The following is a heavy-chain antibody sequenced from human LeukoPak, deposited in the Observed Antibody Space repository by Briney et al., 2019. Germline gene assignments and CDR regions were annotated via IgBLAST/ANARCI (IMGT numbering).Heavy chain of an antibody. CDR1: GFTFSNYW. D-gene: IGHD4-17*01. Sequence: GGSLRLSCAASGFTFSNYWMTWVRQAPGKGLEWVANIKQDGSEKFYVDSVKGRFTISRDTAKKSVYLQMNSLRAEDTAVYYCTRARDYGDYDYWGQGTLVTVSS. CDR2: IKQDGSEK. V-gene: IGHV3-7*01. CDR3: TRARDYGDYDY. J-gene: IGHJ4*02.